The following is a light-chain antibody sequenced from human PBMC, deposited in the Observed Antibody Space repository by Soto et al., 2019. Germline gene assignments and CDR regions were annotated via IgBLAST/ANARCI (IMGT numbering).Light chain of an antibody. CDR2: GAS. CDR1: QCVYSN. CDR3: QQYTNWPPNT. J-gene: IGKJ5*01. V-gene: IGKV3-15*01. Sequence: EILMTQSPYTLSVSPGGSATLSCRASQCVYSNLAWYQQRPGQAPRLLXYGASTRATGVPARFSGRGSGTEFTLTISSLQSEDFAVYYCQQYTNWPPNTFGQGTRLEIK.